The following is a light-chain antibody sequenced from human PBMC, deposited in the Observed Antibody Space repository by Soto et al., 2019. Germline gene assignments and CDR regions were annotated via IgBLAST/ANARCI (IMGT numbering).Light chain of an antibody. V-gene: IGKV1-17*01. Sequence: DIQMTQSPSSLSASVGDRVTITCRASQDISNDLCWYQQKPGKAPKRLIYAAFILQSGVPPRFSGNGSGTEFTLTISSLQPEDDATYFCLQYNTYSFTFGQGTKLKIK. CDR3: LQYNTYSFT. CDR2: AAF. J-gene: IGKJ2*01. CDR1: QDISND.